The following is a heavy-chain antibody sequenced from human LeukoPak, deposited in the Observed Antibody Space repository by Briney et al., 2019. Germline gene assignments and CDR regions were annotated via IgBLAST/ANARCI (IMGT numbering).Heavy chain of an antibody. CDR3: ATYYYGSGSYYNSTAFDY. V-gene: IGHV3-48*03. Sequence: GGSLRLSCAASGFTFSSYEMNWVRLAPGKGLGWVSYISSSGSTIYYADSVKGRFTISRDNAKNSLYLQMNSLRAEDTAVYYCATYYYGSGSYYNSTAFDYWGQGTLVTVSS. CDR1: GFTFSSYE. CDR2: ISSSGSTI. J-gene: IGHJ4*02. D-gene: IGHD3-10*01.